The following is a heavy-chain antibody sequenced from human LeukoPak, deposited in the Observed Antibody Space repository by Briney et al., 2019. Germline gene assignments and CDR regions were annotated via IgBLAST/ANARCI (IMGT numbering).Heavy chain of an antibody. J-gene: IGHJ5*02. V-gene: IGHV1-69*04. CDR3: ARFDGRDNNWFNP. CDR2: IIPILGIA. CDR1: GGTFSSYA. Sequence: SVKVSCKASGGTFSSYAISWVRQAPGQGLEWMGRIIPILGIANYAQKFQGRVTITADKSTSTAYMELSSLRSEDTAVYHCARFDGRDNNWFNPWGQGTLVTVSS.